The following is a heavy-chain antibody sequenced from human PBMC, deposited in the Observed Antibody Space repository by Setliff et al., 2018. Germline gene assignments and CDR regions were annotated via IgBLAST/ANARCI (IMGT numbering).Heavy chain of an antibody. Sequence: GGSLRLSCAASGFTFSSYSMNWVRQAPGKGLEWVSSISSRSSYIYYADSLKGRFTISRDNAKNSLYLQMNSLRGEDTAVYHCTRDQDYYGMDVWGQGTTVTVSS. V-gene: IGHV3-21*01. CDR1: GFTFSSYS. CDR3: TRDQDYYGMDV. CDR2: ISSRSSYI. J-gene: IGHJ6*02.